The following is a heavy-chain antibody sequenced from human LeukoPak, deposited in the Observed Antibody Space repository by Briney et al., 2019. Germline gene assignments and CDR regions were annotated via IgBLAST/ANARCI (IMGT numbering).Heavy chain of an antibody. J-gene: IGHJ6*02. Sequence: SGGSLRLSCAASGFTFSSSKMTLVRQAPGKGLEWVSSITSSSSIYYADSVKGRFTISRDNAKSSLYLQMNSLRAEDTAVYYCVAGYCSGTSCSTFFGMDFWGQGTTVTVSS. CDR3: VAGYCSGTSCSTFFGMDF. CDR1: GFTFSSSK. CDR2: ITSSSSI. D-gene: IGHD2-2*03. V-gene: IGHV3-21*01.